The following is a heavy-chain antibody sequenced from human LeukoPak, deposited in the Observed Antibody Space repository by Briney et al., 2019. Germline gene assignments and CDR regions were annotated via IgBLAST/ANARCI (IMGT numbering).Heavy chain of an antibody. V-gene: IGHV5-51*01. Sequence: GESLKISCKGSGYSFTTYWIAWVRQMPGKGLEWMGIIDPGDSDTRYSPSFQGQVTISADKSISTAYLQWSSLKASDTAIYYCARIRNSHVNYDFWSGYPYWGQGTLVTVSS. CDR1: GYSFTTYW. CDR2: IDPGDSDT. D-gene: IGHD3-3*01. CDR3: ARIRNSHVNYDFWSGYPY. J-gene: IGHJ4*02.